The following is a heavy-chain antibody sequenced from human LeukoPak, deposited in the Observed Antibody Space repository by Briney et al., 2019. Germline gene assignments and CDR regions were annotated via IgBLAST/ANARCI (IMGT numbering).Heavy chain of an antibody. J-gene: IGHJ4*02. CDR2: INKNGDET. CDR3: AKDKHNWGSDY. CDR1: GFTFSSYG. Sequence: PGGSLRLSCAVSGFTFSSYGMHWVRQALGEGPEWVSGINKNGDETYYVDSVKGRFTISRDNSKNMLFLQVNSLRAEDTAVYYCAKDKHNWGSDYWGQGTLVTVS. D-gene: IGHD7-27*01. V-gene: IGHV3-NL1*01.